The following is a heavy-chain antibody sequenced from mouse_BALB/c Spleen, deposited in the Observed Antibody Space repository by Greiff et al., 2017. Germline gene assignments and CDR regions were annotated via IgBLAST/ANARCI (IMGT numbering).Heavy chain of an antibody. J-gene: IGHJ2*01. CDR1: GFTFSSYA. V-gene: IGHV5-6-5*01. Sequence: DVHLVESGGGLVKPGGSLKLSCAASGFTFSSYAMSWVRQTPEKRLEWVASISSGGSTYYPDSVKGRFTISRDNARNILYLQMSSLRSEDTAMYYCAITSSYYFDYWGQGTTLTVSS. CDR2: ISSGGST. CDR3: AITSSYYFDY. D-gene: IGHD1-1*01.